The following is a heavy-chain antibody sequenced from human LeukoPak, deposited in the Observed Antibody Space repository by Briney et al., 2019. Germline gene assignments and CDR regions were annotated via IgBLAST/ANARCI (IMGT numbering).Heavy chain of an antibody. V-gene: IGHV3-23*01. CDR1: GVTFSRYA. CDR2: INGGGGST. J-gene: IGHJ4*02. D-gene: IGHD3-16*01. CDR3: VKGPLLRLDY. Sequence: GGSLRLSCVASGVTFSRYAMNWVRQAPGKGLEWVSAINGGGGSTYYADPVKSRLTICRDNSKNTLYLQINSLRAEDRAIYYCVKGPLLRLDYWGQGTLVTVSS.